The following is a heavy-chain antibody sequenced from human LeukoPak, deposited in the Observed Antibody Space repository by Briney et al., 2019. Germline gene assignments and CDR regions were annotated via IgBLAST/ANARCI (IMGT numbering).Heavy chain of an antibody. D-gene: IGHD3-9*01. J-gene: IGHJ4*02. Sequence: GGSLRLSCAASGFTFHNYAIHWVRQAPGKGLEWVSLTSGDGITTYFADSVKGRFTISRDNSKNTLYLQMNSLRAEDTAVYYCARDRLHYDSLTGYPADWGQGTLVTVSS. CDR1: GFTFHNYA. V-gene: IGHV3-43*02. CDR3: ARDRLHYDSLTGYPAD. CDR2: TSGDGITT.